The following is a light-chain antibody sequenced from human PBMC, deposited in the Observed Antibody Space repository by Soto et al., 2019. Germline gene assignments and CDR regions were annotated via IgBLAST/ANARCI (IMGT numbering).Light chain of an antibody. CDR3: QASYSTPLT. CDR2: SAS. J-gene: IGKJ5*01. V-gene: IGKV1-39*01. Sequence: DIQMTQSPSSLSASFGDRVTLTCRSSQSIGNYLNWYQQKPGKAPSLLIHSASTLQSGVPSGFSGSGSGTDFTFTISGLQPDDVATYYCQASYSTPLTFGQGTRLE. CDR1: QSIGNY.